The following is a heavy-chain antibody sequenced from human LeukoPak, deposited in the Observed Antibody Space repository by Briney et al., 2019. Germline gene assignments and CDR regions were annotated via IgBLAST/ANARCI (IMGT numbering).Heavy chain of an antibody. CDR1: GFTFSNAW. D-gene: IGHD7-27*01. CDR2: IKSKTDGGTT. J-gene: IGHJ4*02. CDR3: TTGRAGEDFDY. V-gene: IGHV3-15*01. Sequence: AGGSLRLSCAASGFTFSNAWMSWVRQAPGKGLEWVGRIKSKTDGGTTDYAAPVKGRFTISRDDSKNTLYLQMNSLKTEDTAVYYCTTGRAGEDFDYWGQGTLVTVSS.